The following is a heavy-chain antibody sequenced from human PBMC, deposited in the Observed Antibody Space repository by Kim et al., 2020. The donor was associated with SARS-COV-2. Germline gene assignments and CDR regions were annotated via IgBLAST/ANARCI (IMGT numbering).Heavy chain of an antibody. D-gene: IGHD3-3*01. CDR1: GGSISSYY. Sequence: SETLSLTCTVSGGSISSYYWSWIRQPPGKGLEWIGYIYYSGSTNYNPSLKSRVTISVDTSKNQFSLKLSSVTAADTAVYYCAREPREWLQYTANWYFDLWGRGTLVTVSS. J-gene: IGHJ2*01. V-gene: IGHV4-59*01. CDR2: IYYSGST. CDR3: AREPREWLQYTANWYFDL.